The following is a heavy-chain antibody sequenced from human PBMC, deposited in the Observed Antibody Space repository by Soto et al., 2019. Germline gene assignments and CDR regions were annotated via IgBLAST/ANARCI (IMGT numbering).Heavy chain of an antibody. CDR3: ASATYYYDSSGYYYYFHFDY. Sequence: GESLKISCKGSGYSFTSYWISWVRQMPGKGLEWMGRIDPSDSYTNYSPSFQGHVTISADKSISTAYLQWSSLKASDTAMYYCASATYYYDSSGYYYYFHFDYWGQGTLVTVSS. J-gene: IGHJ4*02. D-gene: IGHD3-22*01. V-gene: IGHV5-10-1*01. CDR1: GYSFTSYW. CDR2: IDPSDSYT.